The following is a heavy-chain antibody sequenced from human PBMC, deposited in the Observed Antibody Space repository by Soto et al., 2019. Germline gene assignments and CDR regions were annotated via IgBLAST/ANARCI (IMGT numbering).Heavy chain of an antibody. CDR2: VKDGGHT. V-gene: IGHV4-34*01. Sequence: QVQLQQWGAGLLKSSETLSLNCAVTGGSLSGYYWSWIRQPPGKGLEWIGEVKDGGHTNYSPSLRGRVTISSDPSNNQFSLRLNSVTAADTGVYYCARGQEGVVATHWDQGSLVTVSS. CDR1: GGSLSGYY. CDR3: ARGQEGVVATH. J-gene: IGHJ4*02. D-gene: IGHD5-12*01.